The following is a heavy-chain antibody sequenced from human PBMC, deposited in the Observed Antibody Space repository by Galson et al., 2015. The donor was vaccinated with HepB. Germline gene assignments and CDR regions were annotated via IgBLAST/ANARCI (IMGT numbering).Heavy chain of an antibody. CDR1: GFTFSSYG. V-gene: IGHV3-30*02. CDR2: IRYDGSNK. D-gene: IGHD3-10*01. CDR3: AKAKRYYYGSGSPPYYGMDV. Sequence: LRLSCAASGFTFSSYGMHWVRQAPGKGLEWVAFIRYDGSNKYYADSVKGRFTISRDNSKNTLYLQMNSLRAEDTAVYYCAKAKRYYYGSGSPPYYGMDVWGQGTTVTVSS. J-gene: IGHJ6*02.